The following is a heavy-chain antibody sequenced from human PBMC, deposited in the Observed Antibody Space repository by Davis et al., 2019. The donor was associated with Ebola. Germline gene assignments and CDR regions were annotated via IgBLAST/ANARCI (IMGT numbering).Heavy chain of an antibody. V-gene: IGHV1-2*06. CDR2: INPNSGGT. CDR3: ARELTIFGYNYFDY. Sequence: ASVKVSCKASVNTFTNYDFNWLRQAPGQGLEWMGRINPNSGGTNYAQKFQGRVTMTRDTSISTAYMELSRLRSDDTAVYYCARELTIFGYNYFDYWGQGTLVTVSS. CDR1: VNTFTNYD. J-gene: IGHJ4*02. D-gene: IGHD3-3*01.